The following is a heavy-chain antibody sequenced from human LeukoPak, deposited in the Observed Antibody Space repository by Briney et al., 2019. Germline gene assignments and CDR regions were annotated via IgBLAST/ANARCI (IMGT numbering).Heavy chain of an antibody. D-gene: IGHD6-19*01. Sequence: GGSLRLSCEVSGFVFRRYWMHRVRQAPGKGLEWVSAISGSGGSTYYADSVKGRFTISRDNSKNTLYLQMNSLRAEDTAVYYCAKDILEGQSIAVAGTAFDYWGQGTLVTVSS. CDR2: ISGSGGST. CDR1: GFVFRRYW. J-gene: IGHJ4*02. V-gene: IGHV3-23*01. CDR3: AKDILEGQSIAVAGTAFDY.